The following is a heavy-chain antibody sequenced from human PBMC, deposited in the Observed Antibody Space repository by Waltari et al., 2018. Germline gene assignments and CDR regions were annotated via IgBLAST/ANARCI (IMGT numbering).Heavy chain of an antibody. CDR2: TDSGGDT. D-gene: IGHD3-10*01. J-gene: IGHJ3*02. CDR3: TRWNPYYVAFDM. CDR1: EITFSHYD. V-gene: IGHV3-13*01. Sequence: EVQLAESGGDLVQPGGSLRLSCAASEITFSHYDIHWVRRRPGRGLECVSVTDSGGDTYYVASVKGRFTVSRENAKKSLYLQMNSLRAEDTAVYYCTRWNPYYVAFDMWGQGTMVTVSS.